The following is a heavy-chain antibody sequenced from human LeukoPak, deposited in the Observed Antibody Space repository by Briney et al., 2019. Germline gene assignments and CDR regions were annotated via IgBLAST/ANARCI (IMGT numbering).Heavy chain of an antibody. Sequence: PSETLSLTCAVYGGSFSGYYWSWIRQPPGKGLEWIGEINHSGSTNYNPSLKSRVTISVDTSISTAYLQWSSLKASDTAMYYCAIYGPSYDAFDIWGQGTMVTVSS. CDR1: GGSFSGYY. CDR2: INHSGST. CDR3: AIYGPSYDAFDI. V-gene: IGHV4-34*10. J-gene: IGHJ3*02.